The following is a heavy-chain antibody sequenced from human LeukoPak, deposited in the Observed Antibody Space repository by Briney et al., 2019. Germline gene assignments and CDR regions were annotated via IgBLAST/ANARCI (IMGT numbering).Heavy chain of an antibody. V-gene: IGHV3-48*01. CDR3: ARDAGNSGYGCDL. Sequence: GSLRLSFAASGFIFSQYSMNWVRQAPGKGLEWVSHIRSSSETSYADSVKGRFTISRDNARNSLYLQMNNLRGEDTAIYYCARDAGNSGYGCDLWGQGTLVTVSS. D-gene: IGHD5-12*01. J-gene: IGHJ5*02. CDR2: IRSSSET. CDR1: GFIFSQYS.